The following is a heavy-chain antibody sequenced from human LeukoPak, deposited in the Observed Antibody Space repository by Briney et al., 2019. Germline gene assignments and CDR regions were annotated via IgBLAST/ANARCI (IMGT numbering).Heavy chain of an antibody. V-gene: IGHV4-61*05. J-gene: IGHJ5*02. Sequence: SETLSLTCTVSGGSISSRSHYWGWIRQPPGKGLEWIGYISYSGSTNYNPSLKSRVTISVDTSKNQFSLKLSSVTAADTAIYYCARGGYYGSGNDFRFDPWGQGTLVTVSS. CDR1: GGSISSRSHY. D-gene: IGHD3-10*01. CDR3: ARGGYYGSGNDFRFDP. CDR2: ISYSGST.